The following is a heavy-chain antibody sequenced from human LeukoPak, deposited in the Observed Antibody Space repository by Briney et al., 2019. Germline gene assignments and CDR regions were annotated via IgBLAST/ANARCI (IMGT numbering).Heavy chain of an antibody. CDR3: TRILLKWELPGSDAFDI. V-gene: IGHV3-21*06. CDR2: ISIGSSYI. D-gene: IGHD1-26*01. J-gene: IGHJ3*02. Sequence: GGSLRLSCAASGFTFSSYSMNWVRQAPGKGLEWVSSISIGSSYIYYADSVKGRFTISRDNAKNSLYLQMNSLRAEDTAVYYCTRILLKWELPGSDAFDIWGEGTMVTVSS. CDR1: GFTFSSYS.